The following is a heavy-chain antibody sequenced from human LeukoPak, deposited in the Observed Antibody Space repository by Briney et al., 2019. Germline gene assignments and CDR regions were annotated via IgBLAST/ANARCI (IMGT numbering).Heavy chain of an antibody. CDR2: ISSTGSTI. CDR3: ARAGERLIGIPLDY. V-gene: IGHV3-48*03. Sequence: GGSLRLSCAASGFTFSSYEMNWFRQAPGKRMDWVSYISSTGSTIYYADAVKVRFTISRDNAENTLYLQRNSRSSDNSGISGRARAGERLIGIPLDYWGQGTLVTVSS. CDR1: GFTFSSYE. J-gene: IGHJ4*02. D-gene: IGHD3-10*01.